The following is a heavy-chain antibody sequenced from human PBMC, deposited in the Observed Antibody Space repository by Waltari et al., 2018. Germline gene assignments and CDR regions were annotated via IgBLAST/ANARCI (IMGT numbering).Heavy chain of an antibody. Sequence: EEQLVESGGGVVRPGGSLRLSCAASGFPFALYAMALVRQAPGKGLEWVSGINWDGSSTGYADSVKGRFTISRDNAKNSLHLHVNSLTAEDTAFYYCARVNSNYVNWFDPWGQGTLVIVSS. V-gene: IGHV3-20*04. D-gene: IGHD4-4*01. CDR1: GFPFALYA. J-gene: IGHJ5*02. CDR2: INWDGSST. CDR3: ARVNSNYVNWFDP.